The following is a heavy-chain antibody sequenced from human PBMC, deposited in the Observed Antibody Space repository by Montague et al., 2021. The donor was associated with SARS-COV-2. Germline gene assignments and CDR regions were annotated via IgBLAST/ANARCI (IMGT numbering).Heavy chain of an antibody. D-gene: IGHD4-17*01. CDR1: GGSFSGYY. V-gene: IGHV4-34*01. Sequence: SETLSLTCAVYGGSFSGYYWSWIRQPPGKGLEWIGEINRSGSTNHNPSLKSRVTISVDTSKNQFSLKLSSVTAADTAVYYCASVPTVTTYYYYYYGMDVWGQGTTVTVSS. J-gene: IGHJ6*02. CDR2: INRSGST. CDR3: ASVPTVTTYYYYYYGMDV.